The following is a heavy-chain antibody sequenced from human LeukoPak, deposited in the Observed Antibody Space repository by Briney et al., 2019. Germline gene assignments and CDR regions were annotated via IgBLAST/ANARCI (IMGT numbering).Heavy chain of an antibody. V-gene: IGHV3-48*02. Sequence: GGSLRLSCAASGFTFSTYSMNRVRQAPGKGLEWVSYISSGSSTIYYAESVKGRFTISRDNAKNSLYLQMNSLRDEDTAVYYCARDGSTSRTEFDYWGQGTLVTVSS. D-gene: IGHD2-2*01. CDR2: ISSGSSTI. CDR3: ARDGSTSRTEFDY. CDR1: GFTFSTYS. J-gene: IGHJ4*02.